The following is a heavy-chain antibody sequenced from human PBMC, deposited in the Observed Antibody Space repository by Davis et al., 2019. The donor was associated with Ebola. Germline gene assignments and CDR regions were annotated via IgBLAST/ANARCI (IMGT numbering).Heavy chain of an antibody. Sequence: GESLKISCAASGFTFSTYGMHWVRQAPGKGLEWVALIWYDGSNKYYADSVKGRFTISRDNSKNTLYLQMHSLRAEDTAVYYCARAGDYGWYYYGMDVWGQGTTVTVSS. V-gene: IGHV3-33*01. D-gene: IGHD4-17*01. CDR1: GFTFSTYG. CDR2: IWYDGSNK. CDR3: ARAGDYGWYYYGMDV. J-gene: IGHJ6*02.